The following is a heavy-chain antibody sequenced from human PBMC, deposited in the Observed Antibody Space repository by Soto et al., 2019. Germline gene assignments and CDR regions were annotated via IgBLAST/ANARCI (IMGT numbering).Heavy chain of an antibody. CDR3: ARGASYYYDKHGDYRNWYFDL. J-gene: IGHJ2*01. Sequence: QAPLVQSGTEVKKPGASAKVSCQASGYTFTNYDIFWMRQATGEGLEWMGWMNPYSNNAGYAEKFQGRVTMTRDTSTSTAYMERSGLTSEDTAVYYCARGASYYYDKHGDYRNWYFDLWGRGTRLRVSS. V-gene: IGHV1-8*01. CDR2: MNPYSNNA. D-gene: IGHD3-22*01. CDR1: GYTFTNYD.